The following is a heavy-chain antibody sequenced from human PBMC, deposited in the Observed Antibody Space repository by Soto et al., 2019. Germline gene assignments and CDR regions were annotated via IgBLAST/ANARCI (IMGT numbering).Heavy chain of an antibody. Sequence: KPSETLSLTCTVSGGSVTNSSYYWGWIRQSPGKGLEWIGSVYYRGRSYSKSSVKSRVTISVDTCKNRCSLSLNSVTASDTAVYFCVSQRTTVPTQYYFGYWGPGALVTVSS. V-gene: IGHV4-39*01. D-gene: IGHD4-17*01. J-gene: IGHJ4*02. CDR1: GGSVTNSSYY. CDR2: VYYRGRS. CDR3: VSQRTTVPTQYYFGY.